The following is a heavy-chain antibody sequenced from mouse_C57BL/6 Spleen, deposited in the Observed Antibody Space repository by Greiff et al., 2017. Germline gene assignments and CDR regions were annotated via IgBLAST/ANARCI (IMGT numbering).Heavy chain of an antibody. D-gene: IGHD2-12*01. CDR2: IYPGSGST. Sequence: QVQLQQPGAELVKPGASVKMSCKASGYTFTSYWITWVKQRPGQGLEWIGDIYPGSGSTNYNEKFKSKDTLTVDTSSSTAYMQLSSLTSEDSAVYYCAIRRRVYAMDYWGQGTSVTVSS. V-gene: IGHV1-55*01. CDR3: AIRRRVYAMDY. J-gene: IGHJ4*01. CDR1: GYTFTSYW.